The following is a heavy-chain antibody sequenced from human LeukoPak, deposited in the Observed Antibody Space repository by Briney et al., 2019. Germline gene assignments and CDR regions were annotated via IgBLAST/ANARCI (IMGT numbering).Heavy chain of an antibody. D-gene: IGHD4-17*01. CDR3: AGGDYGDSPFYYYYYMDV. CDR2: IIPISGTA. Sequence: ASVNVSCKASGGTFSSYAISWVRQAPGQGLEWMGGIIPISGTANYAQKFQGRVTITTDESTSTAYMELSSLRSEDTAVYYCAGGDYGDSPFYYYYYMDVWGKGTTVTVSS. CDR1: GGTFSSYA. J-gene: IGHJ6*03. V-gene: IGHV1-69*05.